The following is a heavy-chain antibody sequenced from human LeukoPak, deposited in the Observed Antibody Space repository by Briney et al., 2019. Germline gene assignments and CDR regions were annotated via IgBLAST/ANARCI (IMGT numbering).Heavy chain of an antibody. V-gene: IGHV3-30-3*01. D-gene: IGHD2-2*01. CDR2: ISYDGSNK. Sequence: GGSLRLSCAASGFTFSSYAMHWVRQAPGKGLEWVAVISYDGSNKYYADSVKGRFTISRDNSKNTLYLQMNSLRAEDTAVYYCARESQRGAVVVAPAFLWGQGTLVTVSS. CDR1: GFTFSSYA. J-gene: IGHJ4*02. CDR3: ARESQRGAVVVAPAFL.